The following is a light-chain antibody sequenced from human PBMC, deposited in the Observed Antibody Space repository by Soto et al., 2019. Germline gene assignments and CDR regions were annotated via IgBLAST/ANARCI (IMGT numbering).Light chain of an antibody. CDR1: STDVGRYHH. Sequence: QSVLTQPASVSGSPGQSITISCTGTSTDVGRYHHVSWYQQHPGKAPKLMVYDVSNRPSWGSNRFSGSKSGITASLTISGLQAEDEAEYYCTSYTSDSTYVFGTGTKLTVL. CDR3: TSYTSDSTYV. V-gene: IGLV2-14*01. J-gene: IGLJ1*01. CDR2: DVS.